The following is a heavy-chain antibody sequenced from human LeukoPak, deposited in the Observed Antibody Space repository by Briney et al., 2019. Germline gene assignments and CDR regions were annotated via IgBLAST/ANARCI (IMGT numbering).Heavy chain of an antibody. D-gene: IGHD3-22*01. CDR2: IIPNLGTT. CDR3: ATTNDGGGYQWGDFFDF. J-gene: IGHJ4*02. V-gene: IGHV1-69*04. Sequence: SVKVSCKASGGTSNSHAISWVRQAPGQGLEWMGRIIPNLGTTNRAQNFQDRVTLTADKSKNTAYMELTSLTSDDTAVYYCATTNDGGGYQWGDFFDFWGQGTLVTVSS. CDR1: GGTSNSHA.